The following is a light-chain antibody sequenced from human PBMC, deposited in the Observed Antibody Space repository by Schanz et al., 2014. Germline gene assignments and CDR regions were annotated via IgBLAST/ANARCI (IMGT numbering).Light chain of an antibody. J-gene: IGKJ1*01. CDR1: QSVSNY. CDR3: QQYHNWPPWT. CDR2: GAS. V-gene: IGKV3-15*01. Sequence: EIVLTQSPATLSLSPGERATLSCRASQSVSNYLVWYQQKPGQAPRLLIYGASTRATDVPARFSGSGSGTEFTLTISSLQSEDFAVYYCQQYHNWPPWTFGQGTKVDIK.